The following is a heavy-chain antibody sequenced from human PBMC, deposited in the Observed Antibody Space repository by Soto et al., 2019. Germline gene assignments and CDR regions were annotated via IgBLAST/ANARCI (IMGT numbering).Heavy chain of an antibody. D-gene: IGHD6-19*01. V-gene: IGHV3-48*02. CDR2: INKNGFTI. J-gene: IGHJ4*02. CDR1: GFTLTTYS. CDR3: ARGAGTGTSLFDY. Sequence: GGSLRLSCAVPGFTLTTYSMNWVRQAPGKGLEWISFINKNGFTIYYAGSVRGRFTISRDYAKNSLYLQMDSLRHEDTAVYYCARGAGTGTSLFDYWGLGTLVTVSS.